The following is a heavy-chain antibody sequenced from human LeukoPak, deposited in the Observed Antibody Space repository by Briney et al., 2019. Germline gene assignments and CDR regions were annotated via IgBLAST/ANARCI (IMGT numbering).Heavy chain of an antibody. CDR1: GGSFSGYY. V-gene: IGHV4-34*01. J-gene: IGHJ4*02. D-gene: IGHD5-18*01. Sequence: SETLSLTCAVYGGSFSGYYWSWIRQPPGKGLEWIGEINHSGSTNYNPSLKSRVTISVDTSKNQFSLKLSSVTAADTAVYYCAREADTAMVPRVDYWGQGTLVTVSS. CDR3: AREADTAMVPRVDY. CDR2: INHSGST.